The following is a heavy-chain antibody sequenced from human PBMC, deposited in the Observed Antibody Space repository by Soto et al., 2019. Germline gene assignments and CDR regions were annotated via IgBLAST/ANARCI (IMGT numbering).Heavy chain of an antibody. J-gene: IGHJ5*02. D-gene: IGHD2-15*01. CDR1: GGSISSSSYY. CDR2: IYYSGST. V-gene: IGHV4-39*01. CDR3: ARSVVAATPSWFDP. Sequence: PSETLSLTCPVSGGSISSSSYYWGWIRQPPGKGLEWIGSIYYSGSTYYNPSLKSRVTISVDTSKNQFSLKLSSVTAADTAVYYCARSVVAATPSWFDPWGQGTLVTVSS.